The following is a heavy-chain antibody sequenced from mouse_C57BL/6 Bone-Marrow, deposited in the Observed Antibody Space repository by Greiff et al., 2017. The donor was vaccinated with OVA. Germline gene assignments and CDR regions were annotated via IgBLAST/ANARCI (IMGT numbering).Heavy chain of an antibody. Sequence: EVQLVESGAELVRPGASVKLSCTASGFNIKDDYMHWVKQRPEQGLEWIGWIDPENGDTEYASKFQGKATITADTSSNTAYLQLSSLTSEDTAVYYCTNYYGSSYDYWGQGTTLTVSS. CDR3: TNYYGSSYDY. CDR1: GFNIKDDY. D-gene: IGHD1-1*01. J-gene: IGHJ2*01. CDR2: IDPENGDT. V-gene: IGHV14-4*01.